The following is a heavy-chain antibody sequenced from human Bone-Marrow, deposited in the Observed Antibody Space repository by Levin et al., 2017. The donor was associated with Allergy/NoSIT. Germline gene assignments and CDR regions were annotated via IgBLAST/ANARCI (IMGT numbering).Heavy chain of an antibody. CDR3: ASIAVAGIYPFFSY. CDR1: GYSFTSYW. CDR2: IYPGDSDT. D-gene: IGHD6-19*01. Sequence: GGSLRLSCKGSGYSFTSYWIGWVRQMPGKGLEWMGIIYPGDSDTRYSPSFQGQVTISADKSISTAYLQWSSLKASDTAMYCCASIAVAGIYPFFSYWGQGTLVTVSS. V-gene: IGHV5-51*01. J-gene: IGHJ4*02.